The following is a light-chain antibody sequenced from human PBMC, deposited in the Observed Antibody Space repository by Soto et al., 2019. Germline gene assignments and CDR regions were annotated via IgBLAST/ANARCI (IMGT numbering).Light chain of an antibody. Sequence: EIVLTQSPGTLSLSPGERATLSCRASQSVSSSYLAWYQHKPGQAPRLLIYGASSRATRIPDRFSGSGSGTDFSLTISRLEPEDFAVYYCQQYGRSPHTFGQGTKLEIK. CDR3: QQYGRSPHT. V-gene: IGKV3-20*01. J-gene: IGKJ2*01. CDR2: GAS. CDR1: QSVSSSY.